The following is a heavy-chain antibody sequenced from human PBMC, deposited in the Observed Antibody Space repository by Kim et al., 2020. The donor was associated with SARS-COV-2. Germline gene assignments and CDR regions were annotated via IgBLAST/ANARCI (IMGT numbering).Heavy chain of an antibody. J-gene: IGHJ6*02. CDR3: AKDLSRVYQLLWCGMDV. CDR1: GFTFSSYG. V-gene: IGHV3-30*18. D-gene: IGHD2-2*01. Sequence: GGSLRLSCAASGFTFSSYGMHWVRQAPGKGLEWVAVISYDGSNKYYADSVKGRFTISRDNSKNTLYLQMNSLRAEDTAVYYCAKDLSRVYQLLWCGMDVWGQGTTVTVSS. CDR2: ISYDGSNK.